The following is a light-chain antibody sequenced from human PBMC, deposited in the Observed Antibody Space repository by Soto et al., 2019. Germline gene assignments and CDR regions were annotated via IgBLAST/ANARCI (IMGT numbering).Light chain of an antibody. CDR2: DAS. Sequence: EIVLTQSPATLSLSPGERATLSCRASQSVTNSLAWYQQKPGQAPRLLVYDASNMATGIPTRFSGSGSGTDFTLTISNLEPEDFAVYYCQQHISWPLTFGGGTKVDIK. V-gene: IGKV3-11*01. J-gene: IGKJ4*01. CDR1: QSVTNS. CDR3: QQHISWPLT.